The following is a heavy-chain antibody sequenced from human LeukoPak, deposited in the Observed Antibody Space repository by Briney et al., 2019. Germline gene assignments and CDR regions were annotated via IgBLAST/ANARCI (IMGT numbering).Heavy chain of an antibody. CDR2: IIPIFGTA. CDR3: ARVPSYYDSSVYFDY. V-gene: IGHV1-69*13. J-gene: IGHJ4*02. CDR1: GGTFSSYA. Sequence: EASVKVSCTASGGTFSSYAISWVRQAPGQGLEWMGGIIPIFGTANYAQKFQGRVTITADESTSTAYMELSSLRSEDTAVYYCARVPSYYDSSVYFDYWGQGTLVTVSS. D-gene: IGHD3-22*01.